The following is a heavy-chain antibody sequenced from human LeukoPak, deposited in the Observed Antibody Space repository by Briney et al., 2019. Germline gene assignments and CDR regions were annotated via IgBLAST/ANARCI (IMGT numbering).Heavy chain of an antibody. CDR1: RGSISSYY. Sequence: SETLSLTCIDSRGSISSYYWSWIRQPAGNGREWIGRIYTSGSTSYNPAHESRVTVSVDTSKNQFSLKLSSVTAADTAVYYCATDSGYCSGGSCYYLDYWGQGTLVTVSS. V-gene: IGHV4-4*07. CDR3: ATDSGYCSGGSCYYLDY. D-gene: IGHD2-15*01. CDR2: IYTSGST. J-gene: IGHJ4*02.